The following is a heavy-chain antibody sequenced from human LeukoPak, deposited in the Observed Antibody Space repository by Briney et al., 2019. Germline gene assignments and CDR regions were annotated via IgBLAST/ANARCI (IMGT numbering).Heavy chain of an antibody. D-gene: IGHD6-6*01. Sequence: SETLSLTCTVSGGSISSYYWSWIRQPPGKGLEWIGHIYYSGSTNYNPSLKSRVTISVDTSKNQFSLKLSSVTAADTAVYYCARQVAARWATTYYFDYWGQGTLVTVSS. CDR2: IYYSGST. V-gene: IGHV4-59*08. CDR3: ARQVAARWATTYYFDY. CDR1: GGSISSYY. J-gene: IGHJ4*02.